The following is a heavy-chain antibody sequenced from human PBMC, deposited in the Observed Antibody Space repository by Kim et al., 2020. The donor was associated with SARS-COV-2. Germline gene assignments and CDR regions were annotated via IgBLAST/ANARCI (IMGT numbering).Heavy chain of an antibody. J-gene: IGHJ3*02. CDR3: ARGGPQRWLQSAPDPFDI. V-gene: IGHV3-21*01. CDR1: RFTFTAYT. Sequence: GGSLRLSCVDSRFTFTAYTMNWFRQAPGKGLEWVSSITTSGNSVYYADSLEGRFTVSRDNSKNSLHLQMNSLRAEDTAVYYCARGGPQRWLQSAPDPFDIWGQGTMVTVSS. D-gene: IGHD6-19*01. CDR2: ITTSGNSV.